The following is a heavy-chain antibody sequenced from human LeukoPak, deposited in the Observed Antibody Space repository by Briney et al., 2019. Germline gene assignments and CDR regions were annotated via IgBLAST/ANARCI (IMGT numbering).Heavy chain of an antibody. CDR3: AKGDGYSTFDS. CDR2: IYPGDSDT. V-gene: IGHV5-51*01. J-gene: IGHJ4*02. D-gene: IGHD5-24*01. Sequence: GESLKISCKGSGYTFNSNWLGWVRQMPGKGLEWMGIIYPGDSDTRYSPSLQGQVTISVDKSIRTAYLQWSSLEASDSAMYYCAKGDGYSTFDSWGQGTLVTVSS. CDR1: GYTFNSNW.